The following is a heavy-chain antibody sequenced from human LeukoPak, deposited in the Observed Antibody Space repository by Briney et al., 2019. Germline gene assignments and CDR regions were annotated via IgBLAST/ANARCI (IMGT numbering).Heavy chain of an antibody. Sequence: GGSLRLSCAASGFTFSDYYMSWIRQAPGKGLEWVSYIGRSGSTIYYADSVKGRFTISRVNAKNSLYLQMNSLRAEDTAVYYCAREVRFSMVRGEIDCWGQGTLVTVSS. CDR2: IGRSGSTI. V-gene: IGHV3-11*01. CDR3: AREVRFSMVRGEIDC. D-gene: IGHD3-10*01. J-gene: IGHJ4*02. CDR1: GFTFSDYY.